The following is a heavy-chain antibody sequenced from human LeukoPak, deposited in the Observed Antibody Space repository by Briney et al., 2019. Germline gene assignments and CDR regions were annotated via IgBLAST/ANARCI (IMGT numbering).Heavy chain of an antibody. V-gene: IGHV3-23*01. D-gene: IGHD3-10*01. CDR3: AKDHRYSVLPWFGESDY. Sequence: GGSLRLSCAASGFTFSSYAMNWVRQAPGKGLEWVSGISSSGGSTSYADSVKGRFTISRDNSKNTLYLQMKSLRAEDTAVYYCAKDHRYSVLPWFGESDYWGQGTLVTVSS. J-gene: IGHJ4*02. CDR1: GFTFSSYA. CDR2: ISSSGGST.